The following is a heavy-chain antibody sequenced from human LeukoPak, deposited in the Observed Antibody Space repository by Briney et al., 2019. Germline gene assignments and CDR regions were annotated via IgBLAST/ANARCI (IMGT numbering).Heavy chain of an antibody. J-gene: IGHJ3*02. V-gene: IGHV1-2*02. CDR3: AITSPLRDYAGPGAFDI. CDR2: INPNSGGT. Sequence: ASVKVSCKASGYTFTGYYMHWVRQAPGQGLEWMGWINPNSGGTNYAQKFQGRVTMTRNTSISTAYMELSSLRSEDTAVYYCAITSPLRDYAGPGAFDIWGQGTMVTVSS. CDR1: GYTFTGYY. D-gene: IGHD4-17*01.